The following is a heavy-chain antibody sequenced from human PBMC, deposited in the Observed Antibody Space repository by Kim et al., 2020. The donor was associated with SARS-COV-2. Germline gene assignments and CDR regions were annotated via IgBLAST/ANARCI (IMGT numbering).Heavy chain of an antibody. Sequence: ISSADSVQGRSTTSRDNAKNSLYLQMNGLRAEDTAVYYCARHYDILTWFGYWGQGTLVTVSS. CDR2: I. CDR3: ARHYDILTWFGY. J-gene: IGHJ4*02. D-gene: IGHD3-9*01. V-gene: IGHV3-21*01.